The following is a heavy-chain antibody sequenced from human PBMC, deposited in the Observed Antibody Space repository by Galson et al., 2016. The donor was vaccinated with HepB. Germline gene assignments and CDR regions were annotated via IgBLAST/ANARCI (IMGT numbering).Heavy chain of an antibody. V-gene: IGHV4-34*01. CDR3: ARGPGHDFWSGYSYF. D-gene: IGHD3-3*01. J-gene: IGHJ4*02. Sequence: LSLTCAVSSGSFTGYYWSWIRQAPGKGLEWVGEITHGGSANYNPSLDGRLTLSVDASNNHFSLKLTSVTAADTAVYYCARGPGHDFWSGYSYFWGQGTLVTVSS. CDR2: ITHGGSA. CDR1: SGSFTGYY.